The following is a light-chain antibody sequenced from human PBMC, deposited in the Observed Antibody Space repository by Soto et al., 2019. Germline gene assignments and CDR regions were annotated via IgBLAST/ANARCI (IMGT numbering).Light chain of an antibody. CDR1: SSNIGSGHD. CDR2: GNQ. Sequence: QSVLTQPPSISVPPAQRVTISRTWNSSNIGSGHDVHWYLLLPRTAPNLPIYGNQNRPSGASARFTGSTSGTPASLAITELQAEDEGDYYCQSYDSSLSGPYVFGTGTRSPS. CDR3: QSYDSSLSGPYV. J-gene: IGLJ1*01. V-gene: IGLV1-40*01.